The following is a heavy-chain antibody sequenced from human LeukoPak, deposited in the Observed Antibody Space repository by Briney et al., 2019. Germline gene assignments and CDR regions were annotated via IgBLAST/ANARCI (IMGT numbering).Heavy chain of an antibody. CDR3: ARPHNYDLNN. CDR2: MNPNSGNT. CDR1: GYTFTSYG. V-gene: IGHV1-8*02. J-gene: IGHJ4*01. Sequence: ASVKVSCKASGYTFTSYGISWVRQAPGQGLEWMGWMNPNSGNTGYAQKFQGRVTMTRNTSISTAYMELSSLRSEDTAVYYCARPHNYDLNNWGHGTLVTVSS. D-gene: IGHD3-3*01.